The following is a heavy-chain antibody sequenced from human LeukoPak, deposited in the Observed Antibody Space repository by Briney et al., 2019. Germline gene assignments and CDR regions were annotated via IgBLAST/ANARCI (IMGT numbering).Heavy chain of an antibody. CDR2: INWSGTTS. D-gene: IGHD2-8*01. Sequence: RPGGSLRLSCVASGFTFDDYGMNWVRQAPGKGLEWVSGINWSGTTSASADSVRGRFRVSRDSSKNILYLQMNSLRAEDTAVYYCAKDRCSNGIGCYYYYMDVWGKGTTVTISS. CDR1: GFTFDDYG. CDR3: AKDRCSNGIGCYYYYMDV. V-gene: IGHV3-20*04. J-gene: IGHJ6*03.